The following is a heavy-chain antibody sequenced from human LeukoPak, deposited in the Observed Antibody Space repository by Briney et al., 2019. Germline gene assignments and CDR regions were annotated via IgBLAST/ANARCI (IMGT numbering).Heavy chain of an antibody. CDR1: GGSISSYY. D-gene: IGHD6-13*01. CDR2: IYYSGST. CDR3: ARDLEIAAAGPYYFYMDV. J-gene: IGHJ6*03. V-gene: IGHV4-59*01. Sequence: SETLSLTCTVSGGSISSYYWSWIRQPPGKGLEWIGYIYYSGSTNYNPSLKSRVTISVDTSKNQFSLKLSSVTAADTAVYYCARDLEIAAAGPYYFYMDVLGKGTTVTVSS.